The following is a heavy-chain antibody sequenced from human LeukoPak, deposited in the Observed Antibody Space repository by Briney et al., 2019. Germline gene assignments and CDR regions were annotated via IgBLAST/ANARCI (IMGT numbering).Heavy chain of an antibody. Sequence: PGGSLRLSCAASGFTFISYSMNWVRQAPGKGLEWVSFISVSGDSIYYADSVKGRFTISRDNAKNALYLQMNSLRAEDTAVYYCARRVGSTRWDYWGQGALVTVSS. D-gene: IGHD1-26*01. V-gene: IGHV3-48*01. CDR3: ARRVGSTRWDY. CDR2: ISVSGDSI. CDR1: GFTFISYS. J-gene: IGHJ4*02.